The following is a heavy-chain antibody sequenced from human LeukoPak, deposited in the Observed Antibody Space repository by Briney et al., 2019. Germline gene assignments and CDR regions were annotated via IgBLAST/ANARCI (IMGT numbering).Heavy chain of an antibody. Sequence: PGGSLRLSCAVSGFTFSSYGMHWVRQAPGKGLEWISYISSSSLSTYYAESVKGRFTISRDNARNSLYLHMNSLRAEDTAVYYCARDGADDAFDIWGQGTMVTVSS. J-gene: IGHJ3*02. V-gene: IGHV3-48*01. CDR1: GFTFSSYG. CDR3: ARDGADDAFDI. CDR2: ISSSSLST. D-gene: IGHD3-16*01.